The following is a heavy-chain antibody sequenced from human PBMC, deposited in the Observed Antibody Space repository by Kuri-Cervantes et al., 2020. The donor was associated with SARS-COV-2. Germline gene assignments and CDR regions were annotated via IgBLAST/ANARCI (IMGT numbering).Heavy chain of an antibody. Sequence: GESLKISCAASGFTFSSYWMSWVRQAPGKGLEWVANIKQDGSEKYYVDSVKGRFTISRDNAKNSLYLQMNSLRAEDTAVYYCARAGFEYSSSSYYYYYGMDVWGQGTTVTVSS. V-gene: IGHV3-7*01. CDR1: GFTFSSYW. D-gene: IGHD6-6*01. J-gene: IGHJ6*02. CDR2: IKQDGSEK. CDR3: ARAGFEYSSSSYYYYYGMDV.